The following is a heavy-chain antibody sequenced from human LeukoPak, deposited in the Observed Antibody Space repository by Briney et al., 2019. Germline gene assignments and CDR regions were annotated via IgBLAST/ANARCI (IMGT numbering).Heavy chain of an antibody. D-gene: IGHD1-26*01. CDR2: INNNGADT. V-gene: IGHV3-23*01. CDR1: GFTFSNYA. CDR3: AKGFRTGVGPYVGYHYYMDV. J-gene: IGHJ6*03. Sequence: PGGSLRLSCAASGFTFSNYAMSWVRQAPGKGLKWVSTINNNGADTYYADSVKGRFTLSRDNSYNTVSLQMNSLRDEDTGVYYCAKGFRTGVGPYVGYHYYMDVWGKGATVTVSS.